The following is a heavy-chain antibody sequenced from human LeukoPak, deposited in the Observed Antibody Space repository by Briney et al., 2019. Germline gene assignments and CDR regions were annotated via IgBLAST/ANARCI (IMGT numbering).Heavy chain of an antibody. J-gene: IGHJ4*02. V-gene: IGHV1-18*01. D-gene: IGHD5-18*01. CDR1: GYTFTSYG. CDR2: ISAYNGNT. Sequence: GASVKVSCKASGYTFTSYGISWVRQAPGQGLEWMGWISAYNGNTNYAQKLQGRVTMTTDTSTSTAYMELRSLRSDDTAVYYCPRVGDGNSWIQLWSRFYYFDYWGQGTLVTVSS. CDR3: PRVGDGNSWIQLWSRFYYFDY.